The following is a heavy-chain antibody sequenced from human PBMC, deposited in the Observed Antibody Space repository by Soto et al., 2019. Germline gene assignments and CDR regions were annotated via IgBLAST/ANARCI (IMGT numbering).Heavy chain of an antibody. J-gene: IGHJ4*02. V-gene: IGHV3-7*01. CDR1: GFTFSSYW. CDR3: ARMVLAAAPDGDCF. CDR2: IKQDGSEK. D-gene: IGHD6-13*01. Sequence: GGSLRLSCAASGFTFSSYWMSWVRQAPGKGLEWVANIKQDGSEKYYVDSVKGRFTISRDNAKNSLYLQMNSLRAEDTAVYYFARMVLAAAPDGDCFWGQGSLV.